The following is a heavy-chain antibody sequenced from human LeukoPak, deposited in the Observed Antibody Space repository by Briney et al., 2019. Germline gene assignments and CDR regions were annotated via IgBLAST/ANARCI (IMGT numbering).Heavy chain of an antibody. J-gene: IGHJ4*02. CDR2: INTNTGNP. D-gene: IGHD5-18*01. Sequence: GASVKVSCKASGYTFTSYAMNWVRQAPGQGLEWMGWINTNTGNPTYAQGFTGRFVFSLDTSVSTAYLQISSLKAEDTAVYYCARGGGTWIQLWPPFDYWGQGTLVTVSS. CDR1: GYTFTSYA. V-gene: IGHV7-4-1*02. CDR3: ARGGGTWIQLWPPFDY.